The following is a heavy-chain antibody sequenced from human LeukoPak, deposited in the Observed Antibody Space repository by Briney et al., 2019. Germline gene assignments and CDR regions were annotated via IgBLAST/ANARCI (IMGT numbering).Heavy chain of an antibody. CDR2: VYHSGST. D-gene: IGHD2-21*02. Sequence: SETLSLTCTVSGYSISSGYYWGWIRQPPGKGLEWIGSVYHSGSTYYNPSLKSRVTISVDTSKNQFSLKLSSVTAADTAVYYCAREAYCGGDCYSGFDYWGQGTLVTVSS. V-gene: IGHV4-38-2*02. CDR1: GYSISSGYY. CDR3: AREAYCGGDCYSGFDY. J-gene: IGHJ4*02.